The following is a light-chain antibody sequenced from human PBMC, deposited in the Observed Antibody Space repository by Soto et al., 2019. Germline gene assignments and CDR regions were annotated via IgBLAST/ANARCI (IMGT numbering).Light chain of an antibody. CDR3: SSYTSSSTLYV. J-gene: IGLJ1*01. CDR1: SSDVGDYNY. V-gene: IGLV2-14*01. Sequence: SALTQPASVSGSPGQSITISCTGTSSDVGDYNYVSWYQQHPGKVPKLIIYEVSNRPSGVSNRFSGSKSGNTASLTISGLQAEDEADYYCSSYTSSSTLYVFGTGTKVTVL. CDR2: EVS.